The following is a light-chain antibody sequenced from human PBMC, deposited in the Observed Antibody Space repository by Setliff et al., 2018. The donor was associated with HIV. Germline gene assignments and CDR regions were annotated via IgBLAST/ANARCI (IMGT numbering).Light chain of an antibody. Sequence: QSALAQPASVSGSPGQSITISCTGTSSDVGGYDYVSWYQQHPGKVPKLMLYEVGNRPSGVSNRFSGSKSGNTASLTISGLQAEDEADYYCCSYTSSTTLGFGTGTKATVL. CDR3: CSYTSSTTLG. V-gene: IGLV2-14*01. CDR2: EVG. CDR1: SSDVGGYDY. J-gene: IGLJ1*01.